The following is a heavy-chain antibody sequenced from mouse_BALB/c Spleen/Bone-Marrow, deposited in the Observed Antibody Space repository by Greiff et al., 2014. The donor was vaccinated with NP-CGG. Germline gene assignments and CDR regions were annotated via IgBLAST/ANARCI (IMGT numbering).Heavy chain of an antibody. CDR1: GFTFSSYY. J-gene: IGHJ4*01. CDR3: TRRGISTSEGVGAMDY. D-gene: IGHD1-1*01. Sequence: EVKVVESGGGLVKLGGSLKLSCAASGFTFSSYYMSWIRQTPEKRLELVAAINTDGGGTYYPDTVKGRFTISRDNAKNTLYLQMSSLKSEDTALYYCTRRGISTSEGVGAMDYWGQGTSVIVSS. CDR2: INTDGGGT. V-gene: IGHV5-6-2*01.